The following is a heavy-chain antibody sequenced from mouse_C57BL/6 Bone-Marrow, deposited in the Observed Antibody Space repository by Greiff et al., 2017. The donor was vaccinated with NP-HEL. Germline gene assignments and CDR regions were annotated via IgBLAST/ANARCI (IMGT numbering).Heavy chain of an antibody. J-gene: IGHJ1*03. CDR2: IGPGSGST. CDR3: ARSRIFYYYGSSYWYFDV. D-gene: IGHD1-1*01. Sequence: QVQLQQSGAELVKPGASVKISCKASGYTFTDYYINWVKQRPGQGLEWIGKIGPGSGSTYYNEKFKGKATLTADKSSSTAYMQLSSLTSEDSAVYFCARSRIFYYYGSSYWYFDVWGTGTTVTVSS. V-gene: IGHV1-77*01. CDR1: GYTFTDYY.